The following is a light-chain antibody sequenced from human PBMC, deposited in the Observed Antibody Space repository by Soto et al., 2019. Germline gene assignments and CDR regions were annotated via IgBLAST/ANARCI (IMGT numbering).Light chain of an antibody. Sequence: DIQLTQSPSFLSASVGDRVTITCRASQGLSSYLAWYQQKPGMAPKLLIHSTSTLQSGVPARFSGSASGTEFTLTISSLQPEDFATYYCQQLNSYPFTFGPGTKVYI. CDR2: STS. CDR1: QGLSSY. J-gene: IGKJ3*01. V-gene: IGKV1-9*01. CDR3: QQLNSYPFT.